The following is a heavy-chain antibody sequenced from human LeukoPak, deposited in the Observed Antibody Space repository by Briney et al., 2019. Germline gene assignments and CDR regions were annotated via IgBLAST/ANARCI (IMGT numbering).Heavy chain of an antibody. Sequence: SETLSLTCTVSGDSISSYYWSWIRQPPGKGLEWIGYTYYSGSTNYNPSLKSRVSISVDTSRNQFSLKLSSVTAADTAVYYCARAQPHYGGNYKDYWGQGTLVTVSS. CDR1: GDSISSYY. D-gene: IGHD4-23*01. CDR3: ARAQPHYGGNYKDY. CDR2: TYYSGST. J-gene: IGHJ4*02. V-gene: IGHV4-59*01.